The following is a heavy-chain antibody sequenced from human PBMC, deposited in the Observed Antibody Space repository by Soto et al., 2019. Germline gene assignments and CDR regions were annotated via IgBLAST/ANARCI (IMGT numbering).Heavy chain of an antibody. CDR3: ARAGSPYYYYYYGMDV. V-gene: IGHV3-74*01. CDR1: GFTFSSYW. Sequence: GGSLRLPCAASGFTFSSYWMHWVRQAPGKGLVWVSRINSDGSSTSYADSVKGRFTISRDNAKNTLYLQMNSLRAEDTAVYYCARAGSPYYYYYYGMDVWGQGTTVTVSS. CDR2: INSDGSST. D-gene: IGHD2-15*01. J-gene: IGHJ6*02.